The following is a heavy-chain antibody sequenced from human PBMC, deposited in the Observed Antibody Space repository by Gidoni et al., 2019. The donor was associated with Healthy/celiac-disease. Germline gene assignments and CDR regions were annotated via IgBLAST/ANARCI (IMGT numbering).Heavy chain of an antibody. CDR1: GFTFSSYA. D-gene: IGHD3-3*01. V-gene: IGHV3-30-3*01. CDR3: ARGGLEWLFGGELDY. CDR2: ISYDGSNK. Sequence: QVQLVGSGGGVVQPGRSLRLSCAASGFTFSSYAMHWVRQAPGKGLEWVAVISYDGSNKYYADSVKGRFTISRDNSKNTLYLQMNSLRAEDTAVYYCARGGLEWLFGGELDYWGQGTLVTVSS. J-gene: IGHJ4*02.